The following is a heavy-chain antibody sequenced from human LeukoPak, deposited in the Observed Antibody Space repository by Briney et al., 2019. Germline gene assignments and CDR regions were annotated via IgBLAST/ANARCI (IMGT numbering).Heavy chain of an antibody. CDR3: ATYRQVLLPFES. CDR1: GFTFGNYG. D-gene: IGHD2-8*02. V-gene: IGHV3-23*01. Sequence: PGGSLRLSCAASGFTFGNYGLHWVRQAPGKGLEWVSSIFPSGGEIHYADSVRGRFTISRDNSKSTLSLQMNSLRVEDTAIYYCATYRQVLLPFESWGQGTLVTVSS. CDR2: IFPSGGEI. J-gene: IGHJ4*02.